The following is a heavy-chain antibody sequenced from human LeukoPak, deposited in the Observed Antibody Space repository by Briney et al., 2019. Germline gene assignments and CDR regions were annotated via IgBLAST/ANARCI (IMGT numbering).Heavy chain of an antibody. CDR3: ARAAWSATSIFDS. D-gene: IGHD2-21*01. Sequence: ASVTVSCKASGYTFTDYYLHWLRQDPGQGLEWVGWINPNSAGTEYAQEFQGRVTMTRDTSNSTAYMELSRLQPDDTAVYYCARAAWSATSIFDSWGQGTRVTVSS. CDR1: GYTFTDYY. CDR2: INPNSAGT. V-gene: IGHV1-2*02. J-gene: IGHJ5*01.